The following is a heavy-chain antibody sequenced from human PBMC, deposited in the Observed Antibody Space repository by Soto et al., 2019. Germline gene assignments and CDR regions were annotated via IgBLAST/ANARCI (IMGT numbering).Heavy chain of an antibody. CDR2: ISAYNGNT. D-gene: IGHD3-9*01. V-gene: IGHV1-18*04. CDR3: ARGGDYDILTGYSISDYYYGIYV. Sequence: ASVKVSCKASGYTFTSYGISWVRQAPGQGLEWMGWISAYNGNTNYAQKLQGRVTVTTDTSTSTAYMELRSLRSDDTAVYYCARGGDYDILTGYSISDYYYGIYVWGQGT. J-gene: IGHJ6*02. CDR1: GYTFTSYG.